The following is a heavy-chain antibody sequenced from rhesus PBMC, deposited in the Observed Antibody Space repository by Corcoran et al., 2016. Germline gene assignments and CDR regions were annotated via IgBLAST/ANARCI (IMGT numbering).Heavy chain of an antibody. Sequence: QVQLQESGPGLVKPSETLSLTCAVSGYPISRVYAWGWIPQPPGKGLEWIGQIYGGSGSTYYNPSLKSRVTVSKDTSKNQFSLKLSSVTAADTAVYYCARARWYSSWHFDYWGQGVLVTVSS. J-gene: IGHJ4*01. CDR2: IYGGSGST. CDR1: GYPISRVYA. CDR3: ARARWYSSWHFDY. V-gene: IGHV4-127*01. D-gene: IGHD6-13*01.